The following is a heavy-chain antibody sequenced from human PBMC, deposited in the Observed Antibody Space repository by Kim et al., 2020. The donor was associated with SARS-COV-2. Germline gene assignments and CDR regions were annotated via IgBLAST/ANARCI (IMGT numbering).Heavy chain of an antibody. CDR3: ARTHGKYESWYDP. V-gene: IGHV4-30-4*01. Sequence: SETLSLTCSVSGGSMNRDDSSWSWIRQSPGKGLEWIGYTYYSGVTLYNPSLKSRLTISVDKSNNQFSRTLSSVTAADTAVYYCARTHGKYESWYDPWGQGTLVIVSS. D-gene: IGHD3-3*01. J-gene: IGHJ5*02. CDR1: GGSMNRDDSS. CDR2: TYYSGVT.